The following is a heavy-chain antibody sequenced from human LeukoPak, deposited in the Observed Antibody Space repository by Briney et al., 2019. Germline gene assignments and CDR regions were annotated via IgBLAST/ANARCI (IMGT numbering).Heavy chain of an antibody. CDR2: ISAYNGNT. J-gene: IGHJ6*02. D-gene: IGHD2-15*01. CDR1: GYTFTSYG. CDR3: ARDLLRRRSLSDYYYYYGMDV. V-gene: IGHV1-18*01. Sequence: ASVKVSCKASGYTFTSYGISWVRQAPGQGPEWMGWISAYNGNTNYAQKLQGRVTMTTDTSTSTAYMELRSLRSDDTAVYYCARDLLRRRSLSDYYYYYGMDVWGQGTTVTVSS.